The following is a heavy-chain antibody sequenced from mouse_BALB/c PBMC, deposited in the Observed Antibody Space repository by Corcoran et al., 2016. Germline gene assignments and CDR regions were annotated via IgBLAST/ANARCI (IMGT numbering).Heavy chain of an antibody. V-gene: IGHV1S29*02. CDR1: GYTFTDYN. CDR2: IYPYNGGT. J-gene: IGHJ4*01. D-gene: IGHD2-4*01. CDR3: ATGYDYDGAMDY. Sequence: EVQLQQSGPELVKPGASVKISCKASGYTFTDYNMHWVKQSHGKSLEWIGYIYPYNGGTGYNQKFKSKATLTVDNSSSTAYMELRSPTSEDSAVYYCATGYDYDGAMDYWGQGTSVTVSS.